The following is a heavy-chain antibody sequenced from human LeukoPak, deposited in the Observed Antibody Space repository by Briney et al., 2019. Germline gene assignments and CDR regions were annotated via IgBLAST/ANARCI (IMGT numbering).Heavy chain of an antibody. V-gene: IGHV1-18*01. CDR1: GYTFTSYG. D-gene: IGHD2-2*01. CDR3: ARVVTPRYCSTTSCYWKGWFDP. CDR2: ISAYNGNA. J-gene: IGHJ5*02. Sequence: ASVKVSCKASGYTFTSYGISWVRQAPGQGLEWMGWISAYNGNANYAQKLQGRVTMTTDTSTSTAYMELNSLRSEDTAVYYCARVVTPRYCSTTSCYWKGWFDPWGQGTLVTVSS.